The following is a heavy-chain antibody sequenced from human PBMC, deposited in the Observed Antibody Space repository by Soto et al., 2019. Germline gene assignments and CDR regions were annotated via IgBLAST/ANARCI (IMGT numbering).Heavy chain of an antibody. Sequence: SETLSLTCTVSGGSINSYYWSWIRQPPGKGLEWIGYIYYSGSTNNTPSLKSRVTISVDTYTNQFSLKLNSVTAADTAVYYCTRHEGGAAADRPLDYWGQGTLVTVSS. CDR3: TRHEGGAAADRPLDY. J-gene: IGHJ4*02. V-gene: IGHV4-59*08. CDR2: IYYSGST. D-gene: IGHD6-13*01. CDR1: GGSINSYY.